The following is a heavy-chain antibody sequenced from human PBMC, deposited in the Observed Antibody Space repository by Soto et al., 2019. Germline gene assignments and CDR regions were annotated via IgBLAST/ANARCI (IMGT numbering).Heavy chain of an antibody. V-gene: IGHV1-46*01. CDR2: INPSGGST. CDR1: GYTFTSYY. J-gene: IGHJ6*02. CDR3: ARDGTDYGDYYYGMDV. D-gene: IGHD4-17*01. Sequence: ASVKVSCKASGYTFTSYYMHWVRQAPGQGLEWMGIINPSGGSTSYAQKFQGRVTMTRDTSTSTVYMELSSLRSEDTAVYYCARDGTDYGDYYYGMDVWGQGTTVTVSS.